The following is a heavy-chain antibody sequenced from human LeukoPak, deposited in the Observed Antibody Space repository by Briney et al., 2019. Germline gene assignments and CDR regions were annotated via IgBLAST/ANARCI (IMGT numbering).Heavy chain of an antibody. J-gene: IGHJ4*02. CDR1: EFNFSSDG. CDR2: ISNDGSNK. CDR3: AEDPLSL. Sequence: PGRSLRLSCAASEFNFSSDGMHWVRQAPGKGLEWVAVISNDGSNKYYADSVKGRFTISRDNSKNTLYLQMNSLRVEDTAVYYCAEDPLSLWGQGTLVTVSS. V-gene: IGHV3-30*18.